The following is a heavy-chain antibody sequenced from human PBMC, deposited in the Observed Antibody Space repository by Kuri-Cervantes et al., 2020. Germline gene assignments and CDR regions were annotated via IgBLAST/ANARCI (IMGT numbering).Heavy chain of an antibody. CDR2: INHSGST. Sequence: SQTLSLTCAVSGYSISSGYYWGWIRQPPGKGLEWIGEINHSGSTNYNPSLKSRVTISVDTSKNQFSLKLSSVTAADTAVYYCARGPLARSSTSCYDYWGQGTLVTVSS. CDR1: GYSISSGYY. J-gene: IGHJ4*02. D-gene: IGHD2-2*01. V-gene: IGHV4-38-2*01. CDR3: ARGPLARSSTSCYDY.